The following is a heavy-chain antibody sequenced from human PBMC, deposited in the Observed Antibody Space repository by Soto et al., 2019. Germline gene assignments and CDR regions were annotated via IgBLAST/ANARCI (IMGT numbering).Heavy chain of an antibody. V-gene: IGHV1-69*13. CDR2: ISPNIGTA. J-gene: IGHJ4*02. CDR1: GYTFTGYG. D-gene: IGHD6-13*01. CDR3: VRDRDGSTWHGLNFFVS. Sequence: SVKVSCKASGYTFTGYGISWVRQAPGQGLEWMGWISPNIGTANYAQKLQGRVTMTADESTSTLYLRMNNVRGEDTALYFCVRDRDGSTWHGLNFFVSWGLGTRVTVSS.